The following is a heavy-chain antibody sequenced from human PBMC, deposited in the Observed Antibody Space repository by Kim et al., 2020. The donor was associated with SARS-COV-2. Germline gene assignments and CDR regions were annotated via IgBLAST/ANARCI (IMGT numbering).Heavy chain of an antibody. Sequence: RYSPSMKSRLTINKDTSKNQVVLTMTNRDPVDTAKYYCAHSRGGTDAFDIWGQGTMVTVSS. V-gene: IGHV2-5*01. J-gene: IGHJ3*02. CDR3: AHSRGGTDAFDI. D-gene: IGHD3-16*01.